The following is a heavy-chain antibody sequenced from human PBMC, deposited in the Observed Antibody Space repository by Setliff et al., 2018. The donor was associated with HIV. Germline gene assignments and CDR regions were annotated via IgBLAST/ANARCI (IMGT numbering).Heavy chain of an antibody. D-gene: IGHD3-22*01. Sequence: SETLSLTCTVSGGSISSSTIYWSWIRQPPGKGLEWVGHIYSTGDTNYNPSLKSRVTLSADTSKNQLSLSLTSVTAADTAVYYCARVRLTMIMMVDYFDQWGQGTLVTVSS. CDR1: GGSISSSTIY. CDR3: ARVRLTMIMMVDYFDQ. CDR2: IYSTGDT. J-gene: IGHJ4*02. V-gene: IGHV4-61*05.